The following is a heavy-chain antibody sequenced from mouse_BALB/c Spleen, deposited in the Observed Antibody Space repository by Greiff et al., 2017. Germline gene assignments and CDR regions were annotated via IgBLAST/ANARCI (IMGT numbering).Heavy chain of an antibody. V-gene: IGHV14-1*02. CDR1: GYTFTSYW. Sequence: VQLQQPGAELVKPGASVKLSCKASGYTFTSYWMHWVKLRPGQGFEWIGWIDPENGNTIYDPKFQGKASITADTSSNTAYLQLSSLTSEDTAVYDCAGGFAYWGQGTLVTVAA. CDR3: AGGFAY. CDR2: IDPENGNT. J-gene: IGHJ3*01.